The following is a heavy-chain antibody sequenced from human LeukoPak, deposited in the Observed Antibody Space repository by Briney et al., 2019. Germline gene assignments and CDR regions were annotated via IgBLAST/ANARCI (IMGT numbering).Heavy chain of an antibody. CDR2: INHSGST. Sequence: SETLSLTGAVYGGSFSGYYWSWIRQPPGKGLEWIGEINHSGSTNYNPSLKSRVTISEATSKNQFSLKLSSVTAAYTAVYYCADDYYDSSGYSYWGQGTLVTVSS. V-gene: IGHV4-34*01. CDR3: ADDYYDSSGYSY. J-gene: IGHJ4*02. CDR1: GGSFSGYY. D-gene: IGHD3-22*01.